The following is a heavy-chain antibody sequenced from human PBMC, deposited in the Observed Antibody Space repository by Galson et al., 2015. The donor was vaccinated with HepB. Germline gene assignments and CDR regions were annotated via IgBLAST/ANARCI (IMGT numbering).Heavy chain of an antibody. CDR1: GFTFSDYY. Sequence: SLRLSCAASGFTFSDYYMSWIRQAPGKGLEWVSYISSSGKFIYYGDSVKGRFTIPRDSAKDTLYLQMDSLTAEDTALYYCARVNYREGYYSVYYYYYMDVWGKGTTVTVSS. CDR3: ARVNYREGYYSVYYYYYMDV. D-gene: IGHD1-26*01. CDR2: ISSSGKFI. V-gene: IGHV3-11*01. J-gene: IGHJ6*03.